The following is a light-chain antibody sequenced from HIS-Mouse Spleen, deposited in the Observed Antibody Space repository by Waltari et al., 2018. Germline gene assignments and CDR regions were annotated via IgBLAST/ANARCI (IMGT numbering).Light chain of an antibody. J-gene: IGLJ2*01. V-gene: IGLV2-14*01. CDR3: SSYTSSSTVV. CDR1: SSDVGGYNH. Sequence: QSALTQPASVSGSPGQSITIPCTGTSSDVGGYNHVPWYQQHPGNAPKLMIYEVSNRPSGVSNRFSGSKSGNTASLTISGLQAEDEADYYCSSYTSSSTVVFGGGTKLTVL. CDR2: EVS.